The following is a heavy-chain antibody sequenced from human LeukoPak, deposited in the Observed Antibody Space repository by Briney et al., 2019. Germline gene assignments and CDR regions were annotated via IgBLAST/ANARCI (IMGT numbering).Heavy chain of an antibody. V-gene: IGHV7-4-1*02. Sequence: ASVKVSCKASGCTFTTYPINWVRQAPGQGLEWMGWINTNTGNPTYAQGFTGRFVFSLDTSVSTAYLQISSLKAEDTAVYHCARGAQAHPGLFDYWGQGTLVTVSS. CDR3: ARGAQAHPGLFDY. CDR1: GCTFTTYP. D-gene: IGHD3/OR15-3a*01. J-gene: IGHJ4*02. CDR2: INTNTGNP.